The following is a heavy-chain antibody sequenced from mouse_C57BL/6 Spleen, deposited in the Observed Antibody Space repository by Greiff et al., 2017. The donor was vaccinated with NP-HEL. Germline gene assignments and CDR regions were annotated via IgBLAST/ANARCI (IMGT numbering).Heavy chain of an antibody. V-gene: IGHV5-4*01. Sequence: DVKLVESGGGLVKPGGSLKLSCAASGFTFSSYAMSWVRQTPEKRLEWVATISDGGSYTYYPDNVKGRFTISRDNAKNNLYLQMSHLKSEDTAMYYCARDRGYGSSYAMGYWGQGASVTVSS. D-gene: IGHD1-1*01. CDR2: ISDGGSYT. CDR1: GFTFSSYA. J-gene: IGHJ4*01. CDR3: ARDRGYGSSYAMGY.